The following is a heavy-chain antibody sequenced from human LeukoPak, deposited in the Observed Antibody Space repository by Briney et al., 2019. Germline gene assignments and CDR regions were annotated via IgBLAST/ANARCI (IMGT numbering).Heavy chain of an antibody. CDR3: AKGAYEYVEMGYFDN. CDR2: IIGSSGAT. D-gene: IGHD5-12*01. Sequence: GRSLRLSCAPSGFSFNNYAMSWVRQAPGKGREWVSLIIGSSGATFYADSVKGRFTISRDNSKNTLYVQVNSVIRGHTAVYFCAKGAYEYVEMGYFDNWRQGTLVTVSP. CDR1: GFSFNNYA. J-gene: IGHJ4*02. V-gene: IGHV3-23*01.